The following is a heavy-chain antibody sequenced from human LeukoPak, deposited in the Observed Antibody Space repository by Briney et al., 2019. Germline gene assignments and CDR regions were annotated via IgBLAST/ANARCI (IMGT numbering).Heavy chain of an antibody. CDR3: ARTLSLDGYNHFDF. Sequence: SVKVSCKASGYTFTGYYMHWVRQAPGQGLEWMGGIMTIFGSANYAQKFQGRLTITADESTSTTYMELSSLRSEDTAVYYCARTLSLDGYNHFDFWGQGTLVTVSS. D-gene: IGHD5-24*01. CDR1: GYTFTGYY. J-gene: IGHJ4*02. CDR2: IMTIFGSA. V-gene: IGHV1-69*13.